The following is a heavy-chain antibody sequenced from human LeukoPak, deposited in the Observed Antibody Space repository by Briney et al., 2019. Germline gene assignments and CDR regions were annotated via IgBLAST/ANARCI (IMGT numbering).Heavy chain of an antibody. Sequence: SETLSLTCTVSGGSISSYYWSWIRQPPGKGLEWIGYIYYSGSTNYNPSLKSRVTISVDTSKNQFSLKLSSVTAADTAVCYCARVSNDYGDYTNWFDPWGQGTLVTVSS. CDR3: ARVSNDYGDYTNWFDP. V-gene: IGHV4-59*01. CDR1: GGSISSYY. J-gene: IGHJ5*02. D-gene: IGHD4-17*01. CDR2: IYYSGST.